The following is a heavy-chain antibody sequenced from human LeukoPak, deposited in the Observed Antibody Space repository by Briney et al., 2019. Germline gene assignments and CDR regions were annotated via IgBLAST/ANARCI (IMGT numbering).Heavy chain of an antibody. D-gene: IGHD2-21*01. CDR1: GFTFSSCA. CDR2: LSGSGGST. V-gene: IGHV3-23*01. CDR3: AKGHSPFDY. Sequence: GGSLRLSCAASGFTFSSCAMSWVRQTSGKGLEWVSALSGSGGSTYYADSVKGRFTISRDNSKNTLYLQMNSLRAEDTAVYYCAKGHSPFDYWGQGTLVTVSS. J-gene: IGHJ4*02.